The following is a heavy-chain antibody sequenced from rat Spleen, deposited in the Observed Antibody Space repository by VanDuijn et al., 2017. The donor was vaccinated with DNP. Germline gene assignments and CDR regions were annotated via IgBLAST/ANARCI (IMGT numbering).Heavy chain of an antibody. J-gene: IGHJ2*01. D-gene: IGHD4-3*01. CDR3: VRGRFGVDY. CDR2: INKDSRTI. CDR1: GFNFNDYW. Sequence: EVKLVESGGGLVQPGRSLKLSCEASGFNFNDYWMGWVRQAPGKGLEWIAEINKDSRTIKYTPSLKDKLTISRDNAQNTLYLQMSRLGSEDTAIYYCVRGRFGVDYWGQGVMVTVSS. V-gene: IGHV4-2*01.